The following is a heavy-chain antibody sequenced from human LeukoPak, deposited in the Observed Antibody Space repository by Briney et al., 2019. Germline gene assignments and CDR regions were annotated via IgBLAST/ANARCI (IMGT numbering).Heavy chain of an antibody. J-gene: IGHJ4*02. CDR1: GYTFTSYD. CDR2: MNPNSGNT. D-gene: IGHD3-3*01. V-gene: IGHV1-8*03. CDR3: ARGSNMDYDFWSGYLMGY. Sequence: ASVKVSCKASGYTFTSYDFNWVRQATGQGLEWMGWMNPNSGNTGYAQKFQGRVTITRNTSISTAYMELSSLRSEDTAVYYCARGSNMDYDFWSGYLMGYWGQGTLVTVSS.